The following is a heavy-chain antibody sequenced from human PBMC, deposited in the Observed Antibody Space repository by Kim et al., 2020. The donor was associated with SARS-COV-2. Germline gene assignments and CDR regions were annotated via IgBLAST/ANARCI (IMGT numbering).Heavy chain of an antibody. D-gene: IGHD7-27*01. CDR3: ASYPTGAAQGYFDL. Sequence: SETLSLTCTVSGDSMSSGTYFWSWIRQRPLEGLEWIGYIYHTGATYYNPSLESRVDISVDASRNQFSLKLTSVTAADTAVYRCASYPTGAAQGYFDLWGR. V-gene: IGHV4-30-4*08. CDR2: IYHTGAT. J-gene: IGHJ2*01. CDR1: GDSMSSGTYF.